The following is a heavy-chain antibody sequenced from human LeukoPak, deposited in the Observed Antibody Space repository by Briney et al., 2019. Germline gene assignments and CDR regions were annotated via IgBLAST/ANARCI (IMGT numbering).Heavy chain of an antibody. CDR2: IYYSGST. CDR3: ARQAGYLSP. Sequence: SETLSLTCTVSGGAVSTFYWSWIRQPPGKGLEWIGHIYYSGSTNYNPSLKSRVTISLDTSKNQFSLKLSSVTAADTAVYYCARQAGYLSPWGQGTLVTVSS. D-gene: IGHD2/OR15-2a*01. J-gene: IGHJ5*02. V-gene: IGHV4-59*08. CDR1: GGAVSTFY.